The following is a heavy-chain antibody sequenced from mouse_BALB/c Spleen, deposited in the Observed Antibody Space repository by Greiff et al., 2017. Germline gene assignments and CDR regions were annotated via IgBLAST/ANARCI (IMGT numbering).Heavy chain of an antibody. D-gene: IGHD2-3*01. J-gene: IGHJ2*01. V-gene: IGHV5-6-5*01. CDR2: ISSGGST. Sequence: EVQGVESGGGLVKPGGSLKLSCAASGFTFSSYAMSWVRQTPEKRLEWVASISSGGSTYYPDSVKGRFTISRDNARNILYLQMSSLRSEDTTMYYCARNYDGYFDDWGQGTTLTVSS. CDR1: GFTFSSYA. CDR3: ARNYDGYFDD.